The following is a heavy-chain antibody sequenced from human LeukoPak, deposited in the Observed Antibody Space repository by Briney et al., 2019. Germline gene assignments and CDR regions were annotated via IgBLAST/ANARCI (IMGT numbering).Heavy chain of an antibody. D-gene: IGHD3-22*01. CDR2: INGDGSTT. J-gene: IGHJ4*02. CDR1: GFAFNKYW. V-gene: IGHV3-74*01. Sequence: SGGSLRLSCAASGFAFNKYWMHWVRQTPGKGLVWVSRINGDGSTTSYADSVKGGFTISRDNAKNTLYLPMSSLRAEDTAVYYCATGNYYDSRGYYTFGHWGQGTLVTVSS. CDR3: ATGNYYDSRGYYTFGH.